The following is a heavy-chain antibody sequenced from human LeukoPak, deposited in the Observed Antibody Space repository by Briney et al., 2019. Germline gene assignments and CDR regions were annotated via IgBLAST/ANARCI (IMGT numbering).Heavy chain of an antibody. CDR1: GFTFSSYW. CDR3: ARVPASSASFGPWFYS. Sequence: PGGSLRLSCVASGFTFSSYWMHWVRQAPGKGLVWVSRINSDGSRINYADSVKGRFTISRDNAKNTLYLEMNSLRAEDTGVYYCARVPASSASFGPWFYSWGQGTMVTVSS. D-gene: IGHD3-10*01. V-gene: IGHV3-74*01. CDR2: INSDGSRI. J-gene: IGHJ5*01.